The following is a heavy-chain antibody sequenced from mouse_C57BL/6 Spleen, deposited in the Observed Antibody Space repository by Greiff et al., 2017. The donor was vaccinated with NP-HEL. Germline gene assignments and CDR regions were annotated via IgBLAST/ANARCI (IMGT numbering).Heavy chain of an antibody. CDR2: ISDGGSYT. CDR1: GFTFSSYA. V-gene: IGHV5-4*01. J-gene: IGHJ2*01. CDR3: ARDCNYRSYFDY. Sequence: EVKLMESGGGLVKPGGSLKLSCAASGFTFSSYAMSWVRQTPEKRLEWVATISDGGSYTYYPDNVKGRFTISRDNAKNNLYLQMSHLKSEDTAMYYCARDCNYRSYFDYWGQGTTLTVSS. D-gene: IGHD2-1*01.